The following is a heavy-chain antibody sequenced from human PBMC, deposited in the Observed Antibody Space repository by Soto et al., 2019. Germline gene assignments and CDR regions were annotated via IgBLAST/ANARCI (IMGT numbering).Heavy chain of an antibody. V-gene: IGHV3-7*03. J-gene: IGHJ5*02. CDR2: IKQDGSEK. CDR3: ARDALRGYYYDSIYWFDP. CDR1: GFTFSSYW. Sequence: EVQLVESGGGLVQPGGSLRLSCAASGFTFSSYWMSWVRQAPGKGLEWVANIKQDGSEKYYVDSVKGRFTISRDNAKNSLYLQMNSLRAEDTAVYYCARDALRGYYYDSIYWFDPWGQGTLVTVSS. D-gene: IGHD3-22*01.